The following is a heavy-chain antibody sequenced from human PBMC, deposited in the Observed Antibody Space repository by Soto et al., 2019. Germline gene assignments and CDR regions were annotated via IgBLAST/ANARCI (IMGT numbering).Heavy chain of an antibody. D-gene: IGHD1-26*01. J-gene: IGHJ3*02. Sequence: QLQLQESGPGLVKPSETLSLTCTVSGGSISSSSYYWGWIRQPPGKGLEWIGSIYYSGSTYYNPPLKSRVTISVDTSKNQFSLKLSSVTAADTAVYYCARPIIVGARHAFDIWGQGTMVTVSS. CDR1: GGSISSSSYY. CDR2: IYYSGST. CDR3: ARPIIVGARHAFDI. V-gene: IGHV4-39*01.